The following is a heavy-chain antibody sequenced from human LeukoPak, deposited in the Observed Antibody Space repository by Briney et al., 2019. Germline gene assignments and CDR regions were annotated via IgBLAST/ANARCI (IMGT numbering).Heavy chain of an antibody. V-gene: IGHV3-21*01. CDR3: ARANGGNYGY. CDR2: ISSSSSYI. Sequence: GGSLRLSCAASGFTFSSYSMNWVRQAPGKGLEWASSISSSSSYIYYADSVKGRFTISRDNAKNSLYLQMNSLRAEDTAVYYCARANGGNYGYWGQGTLVTVSS. D-gene: IGHD4-23*01. CDR1: GFTFSSYS. J-gene: IGHJ4*02.